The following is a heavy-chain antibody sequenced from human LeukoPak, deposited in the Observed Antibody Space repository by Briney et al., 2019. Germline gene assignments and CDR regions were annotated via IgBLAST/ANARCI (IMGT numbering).Heavy chain of an antibody. CDR1: GGSISSGDYY. Sequence: SETLSLTCTVSGGSISSGDYYWSWIRQPPGKGLEWIGYIYYSGSTYYNPSLKSRVTISVDTSKNQSSLKLSSVTAADTAVYYCARDGYSSGWPGNAFDIWGQGTMVTVSS. V-gene: IGHV4-30-4*08. CDR3: ARDGYSSGWPGNAFDI. D-gene: IGHD6-19*01. J-gene: IGHJ3*02. CDR2: IYYSGST.